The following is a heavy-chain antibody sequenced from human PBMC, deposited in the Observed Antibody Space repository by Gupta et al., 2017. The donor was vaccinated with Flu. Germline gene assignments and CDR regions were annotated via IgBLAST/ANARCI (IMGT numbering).Heavy chain of an antibody. D-gene: IGHD3-16*01. Sequence: QVRLVESGGGVVQPGTSLKLSCAASGFTLSDYNIHWVRQAPGKGLEWVAILWYDGSNKDYADSIKGRFTISRDTSKNTLYLHMNSLRAEDTAVYYCAHDGGGTTPESYGLDIWGQGTTVTVSS. CDR1: GFTLSDYN. J-gene: IGHJ6*02. CDR2: LWYDGSNK. V-gene: IGHV3-33*06. CDR3: AHDGGGTTPESYGLDI.